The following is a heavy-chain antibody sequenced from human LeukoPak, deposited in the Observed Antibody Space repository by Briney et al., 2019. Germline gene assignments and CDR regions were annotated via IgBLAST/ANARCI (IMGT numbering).Heavy chain of an antibody. Sequence: EESLKISCQGSGYSFTSYWIGWVRQLPGKGLEWMGIIYPGDSDTRYSPSFQGQVTISADKSISTAYLQWSSLKASDTAMYYCATGGYSYYDAFDIWGQGTMVTVSS. CDR3: ATGGYSYYDAFDI. D-gene: IGHD5-18*01. V-gene: IGHV5-51*01. J-gene: IGHJ3*02. CDR1: GYSFTSYW. CDR2: IYPGDSDT.